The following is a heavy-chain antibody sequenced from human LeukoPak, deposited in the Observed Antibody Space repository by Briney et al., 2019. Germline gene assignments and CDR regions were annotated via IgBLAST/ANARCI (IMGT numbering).Heavy chain of an antibody. V-gene: IGHV3-30*02. CDR1: GFTFSSYG. Sequence: GGSLRLSCAASGFTFSSYGMHWVRQAPGKGLEWVAFIRYDGSNKYYADSVKGRFTISRDNSKNTQYLQMNSLRAEDTAVYYCANDVTSLSLAQYPDYWGQGTLVTVSS. CDR2: IRYDGSNK. J-gene: IGHJ4*02. D-gene: IGHD2-2*02. CDR3: ANDVTSLSLAQYPDY.